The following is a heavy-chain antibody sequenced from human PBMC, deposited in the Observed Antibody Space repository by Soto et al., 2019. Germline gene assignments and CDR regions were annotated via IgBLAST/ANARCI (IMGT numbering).Heavy chain of an antibody. Sequence: GGSLRLSCAASGFTFSDYYMSWIRQAPGKGLEWVSTILVGGSTHYPDSVKGRFTISRDDSKNTVFLQMNSLTAGDTAVYYCAKATATGGGAFDICGQGTMVTVSS. CDR3: AKATATGGGAFDI. CDR2: ILVGGST. D-gene: IGHD3-9*01. CDR1: GFTFSDYY. V-gene: IGHV3-53*01. J-gene: IGHJ3*02.